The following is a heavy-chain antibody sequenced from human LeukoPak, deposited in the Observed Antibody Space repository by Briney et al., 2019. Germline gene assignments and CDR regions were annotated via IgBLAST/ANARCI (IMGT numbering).Heavy chain of an antibody. CDR1: GGSFSGYY. CDR2: INHSGST. V-gene: IGHV4-34*01. Sequence: SETLSLTCAVYGGSFSGYYWSWIRQPPGKGLEWIGEINHSGSTNYNPSLKSRVTISVDTSKNQFSLKLSSVTAADTAVYYCARCGGNDPGRYYYYMDVWGKGTTVTVSS. D-gene: IGHD4-23*01. J-gene: IGHJ6*03. CDR3: ARCGGNDPGRYYYYMDV.